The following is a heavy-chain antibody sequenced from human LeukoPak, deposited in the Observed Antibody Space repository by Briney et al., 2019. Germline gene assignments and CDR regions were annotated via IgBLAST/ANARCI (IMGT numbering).Heavy chain of an antibody. CDR1: GGTFSSYA. CDR2: IIPIFSTA. D-gene: IGHD3-22*01. V-gene: IGHV1-69*13. Sequence: ASVKVSCKASGGTFSSYAISWVRQAPGQGLERMGGIIPIFSTANYAQKFQGRVTITADESTSTAYMELSSLRSEDTAVYYCARLNYDSSGYYYFGYWGQGTLVTVSS. J-gene: IGHJ4*02. CDR3: ARLNYDSSGYYYFGY.